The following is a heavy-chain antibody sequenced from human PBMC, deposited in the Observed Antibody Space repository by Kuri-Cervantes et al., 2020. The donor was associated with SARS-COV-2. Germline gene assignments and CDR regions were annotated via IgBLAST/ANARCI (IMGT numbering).Heavy chain of an antibody. CDR3: ARQGPSIAAPGRRWFDP. Sequence: GSLRLSCALYGGSFSGFYWSWIRQTPGKGLEWIGEINHSGSANYNPSLKSRVTISVDTSKNQFSLKLSSVTAADTAVYYCARQGPSIAAPGRRWFDPWGQGTLVTVSS. D-gene: IGHD6-6*01. V-gene: IGHV4-34*01. CDR1: GGSFSGFY. CDR2: INHSGSA. J-gene: IGHJ5*02.